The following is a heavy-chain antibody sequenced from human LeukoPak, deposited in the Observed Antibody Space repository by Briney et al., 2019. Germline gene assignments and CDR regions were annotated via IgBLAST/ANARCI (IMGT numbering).Heavy chain of an antibody. D-gene: IGHD2-2*02. J-gene: IGHJ4*02. CDR2: ISGSGGST. CDR3: AKGYCSSPSCYTDY. V-gene: IGHV3-23*01. Sequence: GGSLRLSCAASGFTFSSYAMSWVRQAPGKGLEWVSAISGSGGSTYYADSVKGRFTISRDNSKNTLYLQMNSLRAEDTAVYYCAKGYCSSPSCYTDYWGQGTLVTVSS. CDR1: GFTFSSYA.